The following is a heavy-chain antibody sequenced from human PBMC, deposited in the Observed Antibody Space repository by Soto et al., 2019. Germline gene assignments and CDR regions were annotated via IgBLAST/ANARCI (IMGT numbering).Heavy chain of an antibody. CDR2: VYWDDSK. J-gene: IGHJ4*02. CDR3: AHCRGGVASF. D-gene: IGHD2-2*01. V-gene: IGHV2-5*02. CDR1: GFSLSTRDVG. Sequence: QITLNESGPTLVKPTQTLTLTCTFSGFSLSTRDVGVGWIRQPPGEALEWLGVVYWDDSKTYSPSLESSLTIPKDSTKNDAALRMTKKDPVDKAIYDSAHCRGGVASFWGQGTLVTVSS.